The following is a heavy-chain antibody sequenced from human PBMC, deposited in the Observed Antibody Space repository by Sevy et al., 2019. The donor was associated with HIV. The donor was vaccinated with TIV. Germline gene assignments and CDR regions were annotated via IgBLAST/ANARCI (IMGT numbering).Heavy chain of an antibody. J-gene: IGHJ4*02. CDR2: INPSGGST. CDR3: AITREYYSDSSGYFDY. V-gene: IGHV1-46*01. D-gene: IGHD3-22*01. CDR1: GYTFSSYY. Sequence: ASVKVSCKASGYTFSSYYMHWVRQAPGQGLEWMGIINPSGGSTSYAQKFQGRVTMTRDTSTSTVYMELSSLRSEDTAMYYCAITREYYSDSSGYFDYWGQGTLVTVSS.